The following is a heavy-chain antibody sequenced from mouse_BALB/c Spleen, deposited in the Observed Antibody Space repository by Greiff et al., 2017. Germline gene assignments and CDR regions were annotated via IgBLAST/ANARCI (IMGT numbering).Heavy chain of an antibody. CDR1: GYSITSGYY. V-gene: IGHV3-6*02. Sequence: EVQLQESGPGLVKPSQSLSLTCSVTGYSITSGYYWNWIRQFPGNKLEWMGYISYDGSNNYNPSLKNRISITRDTSKNQFFLKLNSVTTEDTATYYCASGYDYAMDYWGQGTSVTVSS. CDR2: ISYDGSN. D-gene: IGHD2-14*01. CDR3: ASGYDYAMDY. J-gene: IGHJ4*01.